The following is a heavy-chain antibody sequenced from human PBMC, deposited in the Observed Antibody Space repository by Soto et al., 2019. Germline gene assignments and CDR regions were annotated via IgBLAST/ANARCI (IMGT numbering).Heavy chain of an antibody. Sequence: QVQLVESGGGVVQPGRSLRLFCAASGFTFSTYGMHWVRQAPGKGLEWVAVISYDGSNKYYEDSVKGRFTISRDNSKNTLYLQMNSLRAEDTAVYYCARVVPSAMYYYYGMDVWGQGTTVTVSS. CDR3: ARVVPSAMYYYYGMDV. V-gene: IGHV3-30*03. CDR2: ISYDGSNK. CDR1: GFTFSTYG. J-gene: IGHJ6*02. D-gene: IGHD2-2*01.